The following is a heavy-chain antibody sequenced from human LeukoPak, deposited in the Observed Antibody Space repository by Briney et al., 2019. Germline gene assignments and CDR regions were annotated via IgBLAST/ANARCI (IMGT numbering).Heavy chain of an antibody. CDR1: GFTVSSNS. D-gene: IGHD5-24*01. CDR3: AKWGGWLQWFDY. V-gene: IGHV3-53*01. J-gene: IGHJ4*02. CDR2: IYSGGNT. Sequence: GGSLRLSCTVSGFTVSSNSWSWVRQAPGKGLEWVSFIYSGGNTHYSDSVKGRFTISRDNSKNTLYLQMNSLRAEDTAVYYCAKWGGWLQWFDYWGQGTLVTVSS.